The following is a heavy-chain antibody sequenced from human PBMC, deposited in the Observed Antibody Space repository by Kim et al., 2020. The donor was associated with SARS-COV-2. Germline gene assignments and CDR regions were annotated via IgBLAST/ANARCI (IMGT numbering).Heavy chain of an antibody. V-gene: IGHV3-48*03. CDR3: ARDFGDSSPPTVLPFDI. Sequence: GGSLRLSCAASGFTFSSYEMNWVRQAPGKGLEWVSYISSSGSTIYYADSVKGRFTISRDNAKNSLYLQMNSLRAEDTAVYYCARDFGDSSPPTVLPFDIWGQGTMVTVSS. J-gene: IGHJ3*02. CDR2: ISSSGSTI. CDR1: GFTFSSYE. D-gene: IGHD3-22*01.